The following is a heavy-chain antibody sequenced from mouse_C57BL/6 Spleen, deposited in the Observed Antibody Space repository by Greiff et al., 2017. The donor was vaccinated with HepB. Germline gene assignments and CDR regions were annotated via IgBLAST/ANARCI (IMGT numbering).Heavy chain of an antibody. J-gene: IGHJ2*01. CDR2: IRLKSDNYAT. CDR3: TGRLLRSPFDY. CDR1: GFTFSNYW. V-gene: IGHV6-3*01. D-gene: IGHD1-1*01. Sequence: DVKLQESGGGLVQPGGSMKLSCVASGFTFSNYWMNWVRQSPEKGLEWVAQIRLKSDNYATHYAESVKGRFTISRDDSKSSVYLQMNNLRAEDTGIYYCTGRLLRSPFDYWGQGTTLTVSS.